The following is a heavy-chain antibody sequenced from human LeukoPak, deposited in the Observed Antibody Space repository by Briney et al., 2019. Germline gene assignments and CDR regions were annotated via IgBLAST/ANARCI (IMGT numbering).Heavy chain of an antibody. V-gene: IGHV3-43*01. Sequence: GGSLRLSCAASGFTFGDYTMYWVRQAPGKGLEWVSLISWDGGSTYYADSVQGRFTISRDNSKNSLYLQMNSLRTEDTAMYYCARQRSGSYFPDLYDYWGQGTLVTVSS. CDR3: ARQRSGSYFPDLYDY. J-gene: IGHJ4*02. D-gene: IGHD1-26*01. CDR1: GFTFGDYT. CDR2: ISWDGGST.